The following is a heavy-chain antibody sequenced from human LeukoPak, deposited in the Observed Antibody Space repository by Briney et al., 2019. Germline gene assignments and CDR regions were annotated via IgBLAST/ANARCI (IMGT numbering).Heavy chain of an antibody. D-gene: IGHD2-2*01. Sequence: SGGSLRPSCAASGFTFSNYAMSWVRQAPGKGLEWVSAISGSGDRTYYADSVKGRFSVSRDNSKNTLYMQMSSLRAEDTAVYYCATNPAMPAETTRYYYYMDVWGKGTTVTVSS. CDR1: GFTFSNYA. CDR2: ISGSGDRT. CDR3: ATNPAMPAETTRYYYYMDV. J-gene: IGHJ6*03. V-gene: IGHV3-23*01.